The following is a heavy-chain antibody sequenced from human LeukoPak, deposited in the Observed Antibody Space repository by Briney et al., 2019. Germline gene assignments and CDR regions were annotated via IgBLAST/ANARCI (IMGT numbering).Heavy chain of an antibody. CDR2: ISTYNGDK. CDR3: ARDSDWVFDL. Sequence: AAVKVSCKASGYTFTRWNFSWVRQAPGQGLEWMGWISTYNGDKKYTQKFQGRVTMTTDTSTSTTYMELRSLTSDDTAVYYCARDSDWVFDLWGRGTVVTVSS. J-gene: IGHJ2*01. D-gene: IGHD3-9*01. CDR1: GYTFTRWN. V-gene: IGHV1-18*01.